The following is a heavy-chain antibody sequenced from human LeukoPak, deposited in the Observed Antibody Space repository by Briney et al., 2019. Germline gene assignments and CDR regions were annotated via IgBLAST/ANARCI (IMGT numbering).Heavy chain of an antibody. CDR1: GGSIRGDH. J-gene: IGHJ4*02. Sequence: SETLSLTCTVCGGSIRGDHWSWIRQPPGKGLEWIGNIFNSGSPKYNPSLKSRVTMSLDTCTNQFSLNLSSVTAADAAVYYCARRYFCDGLYDYWGQGTLVTVSS. CDR2: IFNSGSP. CDR3: ARRYFCDGLYDY. D-gene: IGHD2-21*01. V-gene: IGHV4-59*08.